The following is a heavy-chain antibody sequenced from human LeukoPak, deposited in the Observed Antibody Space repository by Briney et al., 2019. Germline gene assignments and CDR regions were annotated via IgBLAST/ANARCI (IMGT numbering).Heavy chain of an antibody. V-gene: IGHV6-1*01. CDR1: GEPVSRDNAA. CDR2: TYYRSKWFN. CDR3: ARDWSYCSGGNCFYYFDY. J-gene: IGHJ4*02. Sequence: SQTLSLTFAISGEPVSRDNAAWNWIRQSPSRGLEWLGRTYYRSKWFNDYAVSLRGRININADTSKNQFSLQLNSVTPEDTAVYYCARDWSYCSGGNCFYYFDYWGQGTLVTVSS. D-gene: IGHD2-15*01.